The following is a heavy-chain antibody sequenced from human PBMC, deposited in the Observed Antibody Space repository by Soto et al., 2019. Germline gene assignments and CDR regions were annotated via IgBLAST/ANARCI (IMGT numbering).Heavy chain of an antibody. CDR1: GFTFDDYA. CDR2: INWNSGSI. CDR3: VKDESINWYSGHFRH. D-gene: IGHD6-13*01. V-gene: IGHV3-9*01. J-gene: IGHJ1*01. Sequence: EVQLAESGGGLVQPGRSLRLSCAASGFTFDDYAMHWVRQVPGKGLEWDSGINWNSGSIGYAESVKGRFAISRDNAKNSLHLQMNSLRAEDTAFYYCVKDESINWYSGHFRHWGQGTLVTVSS.